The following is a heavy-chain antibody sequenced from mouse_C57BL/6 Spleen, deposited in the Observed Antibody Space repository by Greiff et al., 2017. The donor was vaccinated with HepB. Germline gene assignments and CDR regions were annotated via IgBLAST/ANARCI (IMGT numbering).Heavy chain of an antibody. J-gene: IGHJ3*01. CDR1: GYAFSSSW. V-gene: IGHV1-82*01. Sequence: QVQLQQSGPELVKPGASVKISCKASGYAFSSSWMNWVKQRPGKGLEWIGRIYPGDGDTNYNGKFKGKATLTADKSSSTAYMQLSSLTSEESAVYFCARELQFAYWGQGTLVTVSA. CDR2: IYPGDGDT. CDR3: ARELQFAY.